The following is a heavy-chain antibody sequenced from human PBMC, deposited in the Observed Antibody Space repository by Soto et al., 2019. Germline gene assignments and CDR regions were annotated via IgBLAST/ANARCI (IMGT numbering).Heavy chain of an antibody. V-gene: IGHV4-31*03. J-gene: IGHJ5*02. D-gene: IGHD1-1*01. CDR3: ARAALYNRGHCWFDP. CDR2: AYYAGTT. Sequence: QVQLQESGPGLVKPSQTLSLTCSVSGASVTTHDYYWAWIRQHPGKGLEWIGYAYYAGTTYYNPSLKSRAAISVETSSNRFSLNLTSVTAADTAVYYCARAALYNRGHCWFDPWDQGTLVTVSS. CDR1: GASVTTHDYY.